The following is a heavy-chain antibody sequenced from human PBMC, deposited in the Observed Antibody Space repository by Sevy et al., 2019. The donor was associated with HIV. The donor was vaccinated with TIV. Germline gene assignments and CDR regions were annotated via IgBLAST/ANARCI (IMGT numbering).Heavy chain of an antibody. CDR3: EKDYYGSGSYYHDAFDI. CDR1: GFTFSSYA. V-gene: IGHV3-23*01. J-gene: IGHJ3*02. Sequence: GGSLRLSCAASGFTFSSYAMSWVRQAPGKGLEWVSAISGSGGSTYYADSVKGRFTISRDNSKNTLYLQMNSLRAEDTAVYYCEKDYYGSGSYYHDAFDIWGQGTMVTVSS. D-gene: IGHD3-10*01. CDR2: ISGSGGST.